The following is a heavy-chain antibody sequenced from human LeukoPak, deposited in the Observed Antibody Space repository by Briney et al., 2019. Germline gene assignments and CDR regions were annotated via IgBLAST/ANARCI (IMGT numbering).Heavy chain of an antibody. CDR1: GGSISSSTYP. CDR3: ARGSSYGSGSYWTSYYYYMDV. D-gene: IGHD3-10*01. J-gene: IGHJ6*03. Sequence: SETLSLTCTVSGGSISSSTYPWGWIRQPPGKGLEWIGYIYYSGSTNYNPSLKSRVTISVDTSKNQFSLKLSSVTAADTAVYYCARGSSYGSGSYWTSYYYYMDVWGKGTTVTISS. V-gene: IGHV4-61*05. CDR2: IYYSGST.